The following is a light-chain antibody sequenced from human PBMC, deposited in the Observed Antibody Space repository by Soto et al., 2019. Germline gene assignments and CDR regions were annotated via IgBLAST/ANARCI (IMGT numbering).Light chain of an antibody. CDR2: GAS. Sequence: EVVLTQSPGTLSLSPGERATLSCRASQSVSSSYLAWYQQKPGQAPRLLIYGASSRATGIPDRFSGSGSGTDFTLTISRLEPEDFAVYYCQQYGSPRFTFGPGTKADIK. CDR1: QSVSSSY. CDR3: QQYGSPRFT. V-gene: IGKV3-20*01. J-gene: IGKJ3*01.